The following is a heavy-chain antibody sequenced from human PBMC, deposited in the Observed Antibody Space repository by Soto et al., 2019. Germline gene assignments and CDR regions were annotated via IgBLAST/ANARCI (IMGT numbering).Heavy chain of an antibody. CDR1: GFTFSSYG. CDR2: ISYDGSNK. D-gene: IGHD6-13*01. V-gene: IGHV3-30*18. CDR3: AKDQGAAGTFDY. Sequence: GGSLRLSCAASGFTFSSYGMHWVRQAPGKGLEWVAVISYDGSNKYYADSVKGRFTISRDSPKNTLYLQMNSLRAEDTAVYYCAKDQGAAGTFDYWGQGTLVTVSS. J-gene: IGHJ4*02.